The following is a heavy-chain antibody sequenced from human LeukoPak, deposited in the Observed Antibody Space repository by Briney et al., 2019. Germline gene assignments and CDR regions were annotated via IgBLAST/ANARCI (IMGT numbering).Heavy chain of an antibody. CDR3: TAGLGRTHTDY. V-gene: IGHV3-15*01. D-gene: IGHD3/OR15-3a*01. Sequence: PGGSLRLSCAASGFIFNDCWMSWVRQAPGKGLECVGLIKTKTTGGSIEYAAPVEGRFTISRDDSKNTLYLQMNSLRSEDTAIYYCTAGLGRTHTDYWGQGTLVTVSS. CDR1: GFIFNDCW. CDR2: IKTKTTGGSI. J-gene: IGHJ4*02.